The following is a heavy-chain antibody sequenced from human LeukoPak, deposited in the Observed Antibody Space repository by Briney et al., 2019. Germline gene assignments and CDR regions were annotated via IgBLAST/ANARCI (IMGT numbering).Heavy chain of an antibody. CDR3: ARATRWVGATSDY. CDR1: GFIFSNYA. Sequence: GGSLRLSCAASGFIFSNYAMHWVRQAPGKGLEWVAVISYDGGNKYSADSVKGRFTISRDNPKNTLFLQMNSLRAEDTAVYYCARATRWVGATSDYWGQGTLVTVSS. D-gene: IGHD1-26*01. J-gene: IGHJ4*02. V-gene: IGHV3-30-3*01. CDR2: ISYDGGNK.